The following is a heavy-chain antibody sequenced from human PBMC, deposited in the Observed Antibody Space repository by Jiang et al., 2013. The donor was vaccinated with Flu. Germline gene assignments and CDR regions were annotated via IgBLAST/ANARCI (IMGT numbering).Heavy chain of an antibody. Sequence: EVQLVESGGGLVQPGGSLRLSCAASGFTFSSYAMSWVRQAPGKGLEWVSAISGSGGSTYYADSVKGRFTISRDNSKNTLYLQMNSLRAEDTAVYYCAKGNSITMIVVVITPFDYWGQGTLVTVSS. D-gene: IGHD3-22*01. CDR1: GFTFSSYA. V-gene: IGHV3-23*04. J-gene: IGHJ4*02. CDR2: ISGSGGST. CDR3: AKGNSITMIVVVITPFDY.